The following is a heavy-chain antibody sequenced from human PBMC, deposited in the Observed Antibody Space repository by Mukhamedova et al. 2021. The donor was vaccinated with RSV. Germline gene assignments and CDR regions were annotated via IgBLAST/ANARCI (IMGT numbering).Heavy chain of an antibody. CDR3: AKGRGSSLVRFTLSYGMDV. V-gene: IGHV3-30*18. Sequence: GLEWVAVILYDGSNKYYAESVKGRFTISRDNSKNTVYLQMNSLRPEDTAVYYCAKGRGSSLVRFTLSYGMDVWGQGTPVTVSS. D-gene: IGHD3-10*01. CDR2: ILYDGSNK. J-gene: IGHJ6*02.